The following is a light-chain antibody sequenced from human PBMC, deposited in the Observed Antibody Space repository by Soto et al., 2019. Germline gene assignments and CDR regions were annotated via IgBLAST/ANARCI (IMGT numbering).Light chain of an antibody. V-gene: IGLV2-14*01. Sequence: QSALTQPASLSGSPGHSITVSCSGSISDICIYDYVSWHQHQQGKAPKVLIYEVSSRPSGVSSRFSGSRSGNTASLTISGLQPEDEATYYCSAHTTSFTFVFGPGTKV. J-gene: IGLJ1*01. CDR3: SAHTTSFTFV. CDR1: ISDICIYDY. CDR2: EVS.